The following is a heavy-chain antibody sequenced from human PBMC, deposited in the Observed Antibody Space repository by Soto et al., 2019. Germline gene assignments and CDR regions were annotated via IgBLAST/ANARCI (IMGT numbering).Heavy chain of an antibody. D-gene: IGHD1-1*01. J-gene: IGHJ6*04. V-gene: IGHV3-15*05. CDR3: GNLDASYSGREA. CDR1: GLTLSDVW. CDR2: IKRNAFGGAL. Sequence: VGSLRLSCAASGLTLSDVWMIWVRQAPGKVLEWVGRIKRNAFGGALSYAAPGKCRFTISRDDSKNTLFLQMSSLRIEDKAVYYWGNLDASYSGREAWGKGTTVPVS.